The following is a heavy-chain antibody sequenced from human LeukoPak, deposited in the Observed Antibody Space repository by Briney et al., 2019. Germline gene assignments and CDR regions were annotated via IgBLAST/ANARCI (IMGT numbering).Heavy chain of an antibody. V-gene: IGHV3-7*01. CDR3: ASAAVAGYNWFDP. Sequence: PGGSLRLSCAASGFTFSNFWMNWVRQAPGKGLEWVANIKQDGGEKYYVDSVQGRFTISRDNAKNSLYLQMNSLRAEDSAVYYCASAAVAGYNWFDPWGQGTLVTVSS. CDR2: IKQDGGEK. D-gene: IGHD6-19*01. J-gene: IGHJ5*02. CDR1: GFTFSNFW.